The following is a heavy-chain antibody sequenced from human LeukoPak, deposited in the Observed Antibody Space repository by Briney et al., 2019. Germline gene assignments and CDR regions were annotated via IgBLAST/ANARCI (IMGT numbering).Heavy chain of an antibody. D-gene: IGHD6-6*01. CDR3: AKRSYGSSSSGSVFDY. Sequence: NTGGSLRLSCAASGFTFSSYSMNWVRQAPGKGLEWVSSLSSSSSYIYYADSVKGRFTISRDNARNSLYLQMNSLRAEDTAVYYCAKRSYGSSSSGSVFDYWGQGTLVTVSS. CDR2: LSSSSSYI. J-gene: IGHJ4*02. V-gene: IGHV3-21*01. CDR1: GFTFSSYS.